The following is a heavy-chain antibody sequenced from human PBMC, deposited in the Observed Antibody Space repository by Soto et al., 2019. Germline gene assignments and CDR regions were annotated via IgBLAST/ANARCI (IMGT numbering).Heavy chain of an antibody. J-gene: IGHJ4*02. CDR1: GDSVSSNSAA. CDR2: TYYRSKWYN. CDR3: ARGEVATPNFDY. Sequence: SQTLSLTCAIPGDSVSSNSAAWNWIRLSPSRGLEWLGRTYYRSKWYNDYAVSVKSRITINTDTSKNQFSLQLNSVTPEDTAVYYCARGEVATPNFDYWGQGTLVTVSS. D-gene: IGHD5-12*01. V-gene: IGHV6-1*01.